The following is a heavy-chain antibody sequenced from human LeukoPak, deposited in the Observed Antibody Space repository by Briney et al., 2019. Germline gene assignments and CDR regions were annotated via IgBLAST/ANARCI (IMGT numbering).Heavy chain of an antibody. CDR3: ASPLGEPYMVRGVDYMYYFDY. CDR1: GGSFSGYY. CDR2: IYYSGST. J-gene: IGHJ4*02. V-gene: IGHV4-34*01. D-gene: IGHD3-10*01. Sequence: SETLSLICAVYGGSFSGYYWSWIRQPPGKGLEWIGSIYYSGSTYYNPSLKSRVTISVDTSKNQFSLKLSSVTAADAAVYYCASPLGEPYMVRGVDYMYYFDYWGQGTLVSVSS.